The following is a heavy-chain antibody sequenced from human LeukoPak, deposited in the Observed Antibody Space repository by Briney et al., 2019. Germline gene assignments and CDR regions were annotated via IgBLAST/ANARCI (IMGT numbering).Heavy chain of an antibody. CDR3: ARVTRYFDSRNYYYYMDV. J-gene: IGHJ6*03. CDR2: FDPEDGET. V-gene: IGHV1-24*01. Sequence: ASVKVSCKVSGYTLTELSMHWVRQAPGKGLEWMGGFDPEDGETIYAQKFQGRVTITTDESTSTAYMELSSLRSEDTAVYYCARVTRYFDSRNYYYYMDVWGKGTTVTVSS. CDR1: GYTLTELS. D-gene: IGHD3-9*01.